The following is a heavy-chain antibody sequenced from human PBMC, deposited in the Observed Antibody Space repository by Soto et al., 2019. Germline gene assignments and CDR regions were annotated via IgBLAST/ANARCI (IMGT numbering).Heavy chain of an antibody. CDR3: AKVSSSWYAGFFDL. J-gene: IGHJ4*02. D-gene: IGHD6-13*01. Sequence: GGSLRLSCAASGFTFSSYNMNWVRQAPGRGLEWVSYITDSSSTIQYADSVKGRFTTSRDNSMNTLYLQMNTLRAEDTAIYYCAKVSSSWYAGFFDLWGQGTLVTVSS. CDR1: GFTFSSYN. V-gene: IGHV3-48*01. CDR2: ITDSSSTI.